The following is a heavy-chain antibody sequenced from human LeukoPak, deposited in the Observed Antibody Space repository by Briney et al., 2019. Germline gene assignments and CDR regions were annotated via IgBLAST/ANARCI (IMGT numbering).Heavy chain of an antibody. J-gene: IGHJ4*02. CDR2: INEDGSEK. D-gene: IGHD3-3*01. CDR3: ARDNDFWSGSIGY. V-gene: IGHV3-7*01. CDR1: GFTFSNYW. Sequence: GSLRLSCAASGFTFSNYWMSWVRQAPGKGLEWVANINEDGSEKYYADYVKGRFTISRDNAKNSLYLQMNSLRAEDTAVYYCARDNDFWSGSIGYWGQGTLVTVSS.